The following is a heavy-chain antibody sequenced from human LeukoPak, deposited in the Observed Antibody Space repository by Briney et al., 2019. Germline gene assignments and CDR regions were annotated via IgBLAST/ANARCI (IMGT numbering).Heavy chain of an antibody. D-gene: IGHD3-10*01. V-gene: IGHV4-4*07. CDR1: GGSISSYY. J-gene: IGHJ2*01. CDR3: ARVARRYYGSGSPDWYFDL. CDR2: IYTSGST. Sequence: PSETLSLTCTVSGGSISSYYWSWIRQPAGKGLEWIGRIYTSGSTNYNPSLKSRVTISVDTSKNQFSLKLSSVTAADTAVYYCARVARRYYGSGSPDWYFDLWGRGTLVTVSS.